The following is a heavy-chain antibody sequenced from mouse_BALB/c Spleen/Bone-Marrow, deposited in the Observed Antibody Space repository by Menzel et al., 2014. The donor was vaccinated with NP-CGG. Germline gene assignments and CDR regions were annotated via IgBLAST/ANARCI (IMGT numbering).Heavy chain of an antibody. D-gene: IGHD3-1*01. Sequence: EVKLMESGGGLVQPGGSLRLSCATSGFTFTDYYMSWVRQPPGKALEWLGFIRNKANGYTTEYNASVKGRFTISRDNSQSILYLQMNTLRAEDSATYYCARDRAARATGYYFDYWGQGTTLTVSS. CDR3: ARDRAARATGYYFDY. V-gene: IGHV7-3*02. CDR1: GFTFTDYY. J-gene: IGHJ2*01. CDR2: IRNKANGYTT.